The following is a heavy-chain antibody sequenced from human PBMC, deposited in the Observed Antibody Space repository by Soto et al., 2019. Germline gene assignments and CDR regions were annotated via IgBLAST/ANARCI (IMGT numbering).Heavy chain of an antibody. J-gene: IGHJ4*02. CDR1: GGIFSTYA. D-gene: IGHD3-10*01. Sequence: QVQLVQSGAEVKKPGSSVKVSCKASGGIFSTYAISWLRQARGQGLEWMGGIIPIFGTPNYAQRFQGRVTITADESTSTAYMELSRLRSEDTAVYYCARDRDYYGSGNYYNRIDFWGQGTLVTVSS. V-gene: IGHV1-69*01. CDR2: IIPIFGTP. CDR3: ARDRDYYGSGNYYNRIDF.